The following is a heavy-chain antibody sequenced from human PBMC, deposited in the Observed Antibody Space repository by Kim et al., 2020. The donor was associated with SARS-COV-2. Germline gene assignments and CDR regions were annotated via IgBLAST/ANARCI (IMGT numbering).Heavy chain of an antibody. J-gene: IGHJ4*02. CDR3: ARDGSSSTVGPVIDY. CDR1: GFVVSATH. Sequence: GGSLRLSCAASGFVVSATHMSWVRQAPGKGLEWVSVISSTGGTAYVQSVKGRFTISRDNSKNTLYLQMNTLRAEDTAVYYCARDGSSSTVGPVIDYWGQGTLVTVSS. CDR2: ISSTGGT. D-gene: IGHD4-4*01. V-gene: IGHV3-53*01.